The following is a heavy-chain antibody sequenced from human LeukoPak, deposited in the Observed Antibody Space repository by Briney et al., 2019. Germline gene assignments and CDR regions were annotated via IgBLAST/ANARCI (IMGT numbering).Heavy chain of an antibody. Sequence: PSETLSLTCTVFNYSIRGGFFWGWIRQSPGRGLEWIGIIARDGTAYSNPSLKSRLTISVDTSKNQVSLRLTSVTAADTATYYCAEVHSGSYIGYFDLWGRGTVVSVSS. D-gene: IGHD1-26*01. CDR3: AEVHSGSYIGYFDL. CDR1: NYSIRGGFF. V-gene: IGHV4-38-2*02. J-gene: IGHJ2*01. CDR2: IARDGTA.